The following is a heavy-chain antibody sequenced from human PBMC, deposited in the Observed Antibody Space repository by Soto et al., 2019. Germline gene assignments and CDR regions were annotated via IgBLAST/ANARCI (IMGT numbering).Heavy chain of an antibody. CDR2: ISGSGGST. D-gene: IGHD3-9*01. V-gene: IGHV3-23*01. CDR1: GLTFSSYA. Sequence: PGGSLRLSCAASGLTFSSYAMSWVRQAPGKGLEWVSAISGSGGSTYYADSVKGRFTISRDNSKNTLYLQMNSLRAEDTAVYYCAKFWYFDWLLYNDYWGQGTLVTVSS. CDR3: AKFWYFDWLLYNDY. J-gene: IGHJ4*02.